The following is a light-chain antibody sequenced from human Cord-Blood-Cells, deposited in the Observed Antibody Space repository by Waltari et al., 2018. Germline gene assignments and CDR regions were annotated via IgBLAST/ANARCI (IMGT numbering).Light chain of an antibody. CDR2: GAS. CDR1: QSVSSSY. V-gene: IGKV3-20*01. Sequence: DIVLTQSPGTLSLSPGERATLSCRASQSVSSSYLAWYQQKPGQAPRLLIYGASSRATGIPDRVSGSGSGTDFTLTISRLEPEDFAVYYCQQYGPTFGQGTKVEIK. CDR3: QQYGPT. J-gene: IGKJ1*01.